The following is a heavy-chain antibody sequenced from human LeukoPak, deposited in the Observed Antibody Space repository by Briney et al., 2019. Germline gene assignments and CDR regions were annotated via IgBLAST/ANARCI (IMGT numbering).Heavy chain of an antibody. J-gene: IGHJ4*02. V-gene: IGHV4-34*01. D-gene: IGHD3-22*01. Sequence: SETLSLTCAVYGGSFSGYYWSWIRQPPGKGLEWIGEISNSGSTNYNPSLESRVPISVDTSKNQFSLKLSSATAADTAVYYWAGSRGDSSGYYYFDYWSQGTLVTVSS. CDR2: ISNSGST. CDR3: AGSRGDSSGYYYFDY. CDR1: GGSFSGYY.